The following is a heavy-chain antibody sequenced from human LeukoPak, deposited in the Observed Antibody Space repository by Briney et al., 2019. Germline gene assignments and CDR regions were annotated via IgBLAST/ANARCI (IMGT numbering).Heavy chain of an antibody. D-gene: IGHD3-22*01. J-gene: IGHJ3*02. V-gene: IGHV1-18*01. CDR1: GYTFTSYG. CDR2: ISAYNGNT. Sequence: ASVKVSCKASGYTFTSYGISWVRQAPGQGLEWMGWISAYNGNTNYAQKLQGRVTMTTDTSTSTAYMELRSLRSDDTAVYYCARDTYDSGEDDAFDIRGQGTMVTVSS. CDR3: ARDTYDSGEDDAFDI.